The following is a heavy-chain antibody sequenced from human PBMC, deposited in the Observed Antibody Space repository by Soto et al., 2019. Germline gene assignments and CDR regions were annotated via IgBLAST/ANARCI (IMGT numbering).Heavy chain of an antibody. V-gene: IGHV1-3*01. J-gene: IGHJ4*02. CDR2: INAANGDT. CDR1: GYTFTAYP. Sequence: QVHLVQSGAEVKKPGASVKVSCKASGYTFTAYPMHWVRQAPGQRLEWMGWINAANGDTGYSQKFHDRVTFTRDTSATRVYMELRSVTSEDTAVYYCARKDYYGAGVYYFDHWGQGTLVTVSS. CDR3: ARKDYYGAGVYYFDH. D-gene: IGHD3-10*01.